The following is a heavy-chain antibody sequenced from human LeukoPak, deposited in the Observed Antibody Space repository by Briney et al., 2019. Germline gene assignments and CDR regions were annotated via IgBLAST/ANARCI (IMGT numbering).Heavy chain of an antibody. V-gene: IGHV3-21*04. J-gene: IGHJ4*02. CDR2: ISSSSSYI. Sequence: AGGSLRLSCAASGFTFSSYSMNWVRQAPGKGLEWVSSISSSSSYIYYADSVKGRFTISRDNAKNSLYLQMSSLRAEDTALYYCAKASGYNYDSSGPDYWGQGTLVTVSS. D-gene: IGHD3-22*01. CDR1: GFTFSSYS. CDR3: AKASGYNYDSSGPDY.